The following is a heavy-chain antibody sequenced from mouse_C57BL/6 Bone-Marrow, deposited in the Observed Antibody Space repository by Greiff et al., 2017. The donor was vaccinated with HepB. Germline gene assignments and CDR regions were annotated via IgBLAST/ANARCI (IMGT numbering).Heavy chain of an antibody. V-gene: IGHV1-22*01. CDR1: GYTFTDYN. J-gene: IGHJ1*03. Sequence: VQLQQSGPELVKPGASVKMSCKASGYTFTDYNMHWVKQSHGKSLEWIGYINPNNGGTSYNQKFKGKATLTVNKSSSTAYMELRSLTSEDSAVYYWARMVTTVPHWYFDVWGTGTTVTVSS. CDR3: ARMVTTVPHWYFDV. CDR2: INPNNGGT. D-gene: IGHD2-3*01.